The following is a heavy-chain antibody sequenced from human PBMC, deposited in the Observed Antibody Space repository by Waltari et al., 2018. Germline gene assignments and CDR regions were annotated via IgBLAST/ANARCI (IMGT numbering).Heavy chain of an antibody. CDR1: GFTFSSYA. D-gene: IGHD3-22*01. J-gene: IGHJ6*02. Sequence: EVQLLESGGGLVQPGGSLRLSCAASGFTFSSYAMSWVRQAPGKGLEWVSAISGSGGSTYYADSVKGRFTISRDNSKNTLYLQMNSLRAEDTAVYYCAKPGYDSSGYYSYYYYGMDVWGQGTMVTVSS. V-gene: IGHV3-23*01. CDR2: ISGSGGST. CDR3: AKPGYDSSGYYSYYYYGMDV.